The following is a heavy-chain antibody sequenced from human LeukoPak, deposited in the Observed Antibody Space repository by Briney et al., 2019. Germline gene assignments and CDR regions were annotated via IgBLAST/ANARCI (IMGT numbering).Heavy chain of an antibody. CDR2: IYTSGST. V-gene: IGHV4-4*07. D-gene: IGHD2-15*01. J-gene: IGHJ4*02. CDR3: ARDRVVAATRD. CDR1: GGSISSYY. Sequence: SETLSLTCTVSGGSISSYYWSWIRQPAGKGLEWIGRIYTSGSTYYNPSLKSRVTISVDTSKNQFSLKLSSVTAADTAVYYCARDRVVAATRDWGQGTLVTVSS.